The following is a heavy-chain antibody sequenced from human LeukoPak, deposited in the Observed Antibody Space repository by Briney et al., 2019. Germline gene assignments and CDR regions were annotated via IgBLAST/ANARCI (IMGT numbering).Heavy chain of an antibody. CDR3: ARDVGRSYDLDY. J-gene: IGHJ4*02. Sequence: GASVKVSCKASGYTFTSYGISWVRQAPGQGLEWMGWISAYNGNTDYAQSLQGRVTMTIDKSTSTVYMELRSLRSDDTAVYYCARDVGRSYDLDYWGQGTLVTVSS. V-gene: IGHV1-18*01. CDR1: GYTFTSYG. CDR2: ISAYNGNT. D-gene: IGHD3-16*01.